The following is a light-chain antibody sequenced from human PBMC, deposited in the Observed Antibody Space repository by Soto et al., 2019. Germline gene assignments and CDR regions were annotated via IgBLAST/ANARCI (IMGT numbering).Light chain of an antibody. CDR2: DNI. CDR1: KSNIGTTFD. V-gene: IGLV1-40*01. Sequence: QSVLTQPPSVSGAPGQRVTISCTGSKSNIGTTFDVHWYQHLPGTAPNLLIYDNINRPSGVPDRFSGSKSGTSASPAITGLQAEDEADYYCQSYDSSLSGSRVFGGGTKVTVL. J-gene: IGLJ2*01. CDR3: QSYDSSLSGSRV.